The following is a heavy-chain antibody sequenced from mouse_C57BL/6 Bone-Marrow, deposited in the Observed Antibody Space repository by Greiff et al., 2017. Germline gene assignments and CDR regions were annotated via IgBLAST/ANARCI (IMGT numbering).Heavy chain of an antibody. V-gene: IGHV1-64*01. CDR3: AGGSYVVGYYAMDY. J-gene: IGHJ4*01. Sequence: QVQLKQPGAELVKPGASVKLSCKASGYTFTSYWMHWVKQRPGQGLEWIGMIHPNSGSTNYNEKFKSKATLTVDKSSSTAYMQLSSLTSEDSAVYYCAGGSYVVGYYAMDYWGQGTSVTVSS. CDR1: GYTFTSYW. D-gene: IGHD1-1*02. CDR2: IHPNSGST.